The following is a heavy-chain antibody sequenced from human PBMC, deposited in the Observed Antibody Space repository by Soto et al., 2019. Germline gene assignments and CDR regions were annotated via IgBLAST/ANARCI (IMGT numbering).Heavy chain of an antibody. CDR1: GFTFSSYA. D-gene: IGHD4-17*01. CDR3: AKAPYGDYYYCGMDV. J-gene: IGHJ6*02. CDR2: ISGSGGST. V-gene: IGHV3-23*01. Sequence: SGGSLRLSCAASGFTFSSYAMSWVRQAPGKGLEWVSAISGSGGSTYYADSVKSRFTISRDNSKNTLYLQMNSLRAEDTAVYYCAKAPYGDYYYCGMDVWGQGTTVTVSS.